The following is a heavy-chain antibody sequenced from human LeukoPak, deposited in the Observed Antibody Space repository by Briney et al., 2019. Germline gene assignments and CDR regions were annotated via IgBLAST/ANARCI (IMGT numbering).Heavy chain of an antibody. D-gene: IGHD1-26*01. CDR2: IYHSGST. CDR3: ARDKWELFYFDY. J-gene: IGHJ4*02. Sequence: SETLSLTCAVSGGSISSSNWRSWVRQPPGKGLEWIGEIYHSGSTNYNPSLKSRVTISVDKSKNQFSLKLSSVTAADTAVYYCARDKWELFYFDYWGQGTLVTVSS. V-gene: IGHV4-4*02. CDR1: GGSISSSNW.